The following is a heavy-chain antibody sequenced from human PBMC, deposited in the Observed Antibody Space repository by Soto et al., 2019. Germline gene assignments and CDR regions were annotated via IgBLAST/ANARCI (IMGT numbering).Heavy chain of an antibody. J-gene: IGHJ4*02. CDR2: IRDRAYNYAT. V-gene: IGHV3-73*01. CDR3: TRLISAAQDY. Sequence: EVLLVESGGGLVQPGGSLKLSCAASGFVFKDSSIHWVRQASGKGLEWIGRIRDRAYNYATAYAASVKGRFTISRDASNNMAYLQMNGLETEDTAIYYCTRLISAAQDYWGQGTLVTVSS. D-gene: IGHD3-10*01. CDR1: GFVFKDSS.